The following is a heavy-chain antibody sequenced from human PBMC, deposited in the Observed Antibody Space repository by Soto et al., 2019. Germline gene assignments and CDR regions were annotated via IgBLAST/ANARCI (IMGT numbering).Heavy chain of an antibody. Sequence: QVQLVQSGAEVKKPGASVKVSCKASGFTFTNYYIHWVRQAPGQGLECMGLINPSGGVTFYAQKFQGRVTVTRDTSTGTVYMELSNLRSEDTAVYFCARDSGDTTLRQWGRSFLYWGQGTLVTVSS. D-gene: IGHD1-1*01. CDR1: GFTFTNYY. CDR3: ARDSGDTTLRQWGRSFLY. CDR2: INPSGGVT. V-gene: IGHV1-46*01. J-gene: IGHJ4*02.